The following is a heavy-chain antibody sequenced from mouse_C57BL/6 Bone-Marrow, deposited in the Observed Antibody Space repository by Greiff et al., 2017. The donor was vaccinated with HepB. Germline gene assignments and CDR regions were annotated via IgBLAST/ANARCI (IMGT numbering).Heavy chain of an antibody. Sequence: EVKLMESGAELVRPGASVKLSCTASGFNIKDDYMHWVKQRPEQGLEWIGWIDPENGDTEYASKFQGKATITADTSSNTAYLQLSSLTSEDTAVYYCTTPYYAWFAYWGQGTLVTVSA. CDR3: TTPYYAWFAY. CDR2: IDPENGDT. V-gene: IGHV14-4*01. J-gene: IGHJ3*01. CDR1: GFNIKDDY. D-gene: IGHD1-1*01.